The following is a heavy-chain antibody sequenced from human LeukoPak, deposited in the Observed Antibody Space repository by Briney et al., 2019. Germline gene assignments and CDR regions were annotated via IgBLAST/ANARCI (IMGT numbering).Heavy chain of an antibody. Sequence: SKTLSLTCAVSGGSISSNNWWGWVRRPPGKGLEWIGEIYHSGSPNYNPSLKSRVTISVDKSRNHFSLNLSSVTAADTAVYYCARVNINNWHSCDYWGQGTLVTVSS. J-gene: IGHJ4*02. V-gene: IGHV4-4*02. CDR3: ARVNINNWHSCDY. D-gene: IGHD1-1*01. CDR1: GGSISSNNW. CDR2: IYHSGSP.